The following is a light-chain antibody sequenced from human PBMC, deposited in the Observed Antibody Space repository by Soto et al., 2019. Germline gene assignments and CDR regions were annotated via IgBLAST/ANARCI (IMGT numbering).Light chain of an antibody. CDR2: GNF. V-gene: IGLV1-40*01. J-gene: IGLJ3*02. CDR1: SSNIGAGYD. CDR3: QSYDSGLSGEL. Sequence: QSVLTQPPSVSGAPGQRVTISCTGSSSNIGAGYDVHWYQQLPGTAPKLPIYGNFNRPSGVPDRFSGSRSGTSASLAITGLQTEDEADYYCQSYDSGLSGELFGGGTKLTVL.